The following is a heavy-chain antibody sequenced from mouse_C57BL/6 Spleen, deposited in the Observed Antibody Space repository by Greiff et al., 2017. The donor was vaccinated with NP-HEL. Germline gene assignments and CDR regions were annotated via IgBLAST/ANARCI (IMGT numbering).Heavy chain of an antibody. D-gene: IGHD2-5*01. Sequence: EVMLVESGGGLVKPGGSLKLSCAASGFTFSSYTMSWVRQTPEKRLEWVATISGGGGNTYYPDSVKGQFTISRDNAKNTLYLQMSSLRSEDTALYYCARHCSNYEDYAMDYWGQGTSVTVSS. CDR2: ISGGGGNT. V-gene: IGHV5-9*01. CDR3: ARHCSNYEDYAMDY. J-gene: IGHJ4*01. CDR1: GFTFSSYT.